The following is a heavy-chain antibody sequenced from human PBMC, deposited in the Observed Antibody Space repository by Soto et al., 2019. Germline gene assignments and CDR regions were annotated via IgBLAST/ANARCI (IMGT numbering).Heavy chain of an antibody. Sequence: ASVKVSCKASGFTFTSYAITWVRQAPGQGLEWMGWISAYNGSTSYAQKFQGRVTMTRDTSTSTVYMELSSLRSEDTAVYYCAREGMIEDAFDIWGQGTMVTVSS. CDR2: ISAYNGST. J-gene: IGHJ3*02. CDR1: GFTFTSYA. D-gene: IGHD3-22*01. V-gene: IGHV1-18*01. CDR3: AREGMIEDAFDI.